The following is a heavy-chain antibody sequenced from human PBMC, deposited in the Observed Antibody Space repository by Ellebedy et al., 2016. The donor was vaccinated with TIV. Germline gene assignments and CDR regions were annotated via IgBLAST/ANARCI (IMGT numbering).Heavy chain of an antibody. CDR2: IKQDGSEK. Sequence: GGSLRLSXAASGFTLSSYWISWVRQAPGKGLEWVANIKQDGSEKYYVDSVKGRFTISRDNAKNSLYLQMNSLRAEDTAVYYCARDPYSGAYYSYYYYYMDVWGKGTTVIVSS. V-gene: IGHV3-7*01. CDR3: ARDPYSGAYYSYYYYYMDV. D-gene: IGHD1-26*01. CDR1: GFTLSSYW. J-gene: IGHJ6*03.